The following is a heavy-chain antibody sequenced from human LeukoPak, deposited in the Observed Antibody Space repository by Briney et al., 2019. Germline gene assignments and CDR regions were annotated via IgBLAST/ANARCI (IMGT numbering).Heavy chain of an antibody. Sequence: PGGSLRLSCAAAGVTFSSSAMSWVRQAPGKGLEWVSHISNTGATTYYADSVKGRFTISRDNSKNTLYLQMNSLRAEDTAVYYCAKERSASYYYDSSGYSNYNFDYWGQGTLVTISS. CDR3: AKERSASYYYDSSGYSNYNFDY. J-gene: IGHJ4*02. CDR1: GVTFSSSA. CDR2: ISNTGATT. V-gene: IGHV3-23*01. D-gene: IGHD3-22*01.